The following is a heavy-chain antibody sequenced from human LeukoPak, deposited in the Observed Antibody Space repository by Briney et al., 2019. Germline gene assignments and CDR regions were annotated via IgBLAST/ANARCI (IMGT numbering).Heavy chain of an antibody. V-gene: IGHV3-66*01. CDR2: IYSGGST. J-gene: IGHJ4*02. CDR3: TRSGKEWLVQHN. Sequence: GGSLRLSCAASEFSVGSNYMTWVRQAPGKGLEWVSLIYSGGSTYYADSVKGRFTISRDNSKNTLYLQMNSLKIEDTAVYYCTRSGKEWLVQHNWGQGTLVTVSS. D-gene: IGHD6-19*01. CDR1: EFSVGSNY.